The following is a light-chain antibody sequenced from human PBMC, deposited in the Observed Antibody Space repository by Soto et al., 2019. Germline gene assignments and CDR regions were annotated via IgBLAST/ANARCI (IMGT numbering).Light chain of an antibody. CDR3: ASYTTRTTYV. J-gene: IGLJ1*01. Sequence: QSVLTQPASVSGSPGQSIAISCTGTSSDVGGFNYVSWYKQHPGKAPKLLIYDVSSRPSGVSDRFSGSKSGNTASLTISGLQAEDEADHYCASYTTRTTYVFGAGTKLTVL. CDR1: SSDVGGFNY. V-gene: IGLV2-14*03. CDR2: DVS.